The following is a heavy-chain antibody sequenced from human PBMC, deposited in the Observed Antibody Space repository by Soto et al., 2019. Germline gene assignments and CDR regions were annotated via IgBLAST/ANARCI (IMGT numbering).Heavy chain of an antibody. V-gene: IGHV4-59*08. J-gene: IGHJ6*02. CDR3: ARQGPYGMDV. CDR1: YGSISSYY. Sequence: PSETLSLTCTVSYGSISSYYLSWIRQPPGKGLEWIGYIYYSGSTNYNPSLKSRVTISVDTSKNQFSLKLSSVTAADTAVYYCARQGPYGMDVWGQGTTVTSP. CDR2: IYYSGST.